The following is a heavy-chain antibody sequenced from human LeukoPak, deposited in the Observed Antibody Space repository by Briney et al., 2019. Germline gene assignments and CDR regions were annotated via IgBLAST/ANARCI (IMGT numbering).Heavy chain of an antibody. J-gene: IGHJ6*03. V-gene: IGHV3-48*03. CDR1: GFSFSTYD. CDR2: ISSSCNTI. Sequence: PGGSLRLSCAASGFSFSTYDMNWVRQAPGKGLEWVSYISSSCNTIYYADSVRGRFTISRDNAKNSLYLQITSLRAGDTAVYYCAREFGHGDNSADYWYYYMDVWGKGTTVTVSS. D-gene: IGHD4-23*01. CDR3: AREFGHGDNSADYWYYYMDV.